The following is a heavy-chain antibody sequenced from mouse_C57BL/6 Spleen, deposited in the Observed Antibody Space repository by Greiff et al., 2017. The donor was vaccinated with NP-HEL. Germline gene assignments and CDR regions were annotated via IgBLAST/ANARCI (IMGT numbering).Heavy chain of an antibody. J-gene: IGHJ3*01. CDR1: GFNFKDYY. Sequence: EVHLVESGAELVKPGASVKLSCTASGFNFKDYYMHWVKQRTEQGLEWIGRIDPEDGETKYAPTFQGKATITAYTSSNTAYLQLSSLASEDTAVYYCARSGSSHWFADWGQGTLVTVSA. D-gene: IGHD1-1*01. CDR3: ARSGSSHWFAD. CDR2: IDPEDGET. V-gene: IGHV14-2*01.